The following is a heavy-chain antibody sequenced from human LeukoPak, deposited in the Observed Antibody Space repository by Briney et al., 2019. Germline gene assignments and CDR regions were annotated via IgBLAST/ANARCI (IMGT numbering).Heavy chain of an antibody. Sequence: SETLSLTCAVYGGSFSGYYWSWIRQPRGKGLEWIGEINHSGSTNYYPSLKSRVTISVDTSRNQFSLKLSSVTAADTAVYYCARGLDSTVTTTTGGWFDPWGQGTLVTVSS. CDR3: ARGLDSTVTTTTGGWFDP. CDR2: INHSGST. J-gene: IGHJ5*02. CDR1: GGSFSGYY. V-gene: IGHV4-34*01. D-gene: IGHD4-17*01.